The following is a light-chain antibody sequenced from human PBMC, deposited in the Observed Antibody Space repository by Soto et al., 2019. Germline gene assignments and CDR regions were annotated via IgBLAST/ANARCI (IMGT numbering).Light chain of an antibody. V-gene: IGLV2-14*01. CDR2: EVS. CDR1: SSDVGGYNY. CDR3: TSYSSLTTLDV. J-gene: IGLJ1*01. Sequence: QSVLTQPASVSGSPGQSITISCTGTSSDVGGYNYVSWYQQHPDKAPRLMIYEVSHRPSGVSNRFSCSKSGNTASLTISGLPAEDEADYYCTSYSSLTTLDVFGTGTKLTVL.